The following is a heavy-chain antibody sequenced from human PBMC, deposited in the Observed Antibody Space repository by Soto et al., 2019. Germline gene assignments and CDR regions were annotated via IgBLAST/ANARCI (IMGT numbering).Heavy chain of an antibody. Sequence: GGSLRLSCAASGFTFSSFAMSWVRQAPGKGLEWVSAISGSGGSTNYNPSLKSRVTISVDTSKNQFSLKLSSVTAADTAVYYCARGVAGLFDYWGQGTLVTVSS. CDR2: ISGSGGST. CDR1: GFTFSSFA. V-gene: IGHV3-23*02. J-gene: IGHJ4*02. CDR3: ARGVAGLFDY. D-gene: IGHD6-19*01.